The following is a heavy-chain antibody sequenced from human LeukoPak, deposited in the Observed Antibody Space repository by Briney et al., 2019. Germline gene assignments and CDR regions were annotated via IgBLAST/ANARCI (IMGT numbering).Heavy chain of an antibody. V-gene: IGHV4-59*01. CDR2: IYYSGSA. CDR3: ARSYGSGNYFDY. J-gene: IGHJ4*02. CDR1: GGSISTYY. D-gene: IGHD3-10*01. Sequence: KPSETLSLTCTVSGGSISTYYWSLIRQPPGKGLEWIGYIYYSGSANYNPSLKSRVTISVDTSKNQFSLKLSSVTAADTAVYYCARSYGSGNYFDYWGQGTLVTVSS.